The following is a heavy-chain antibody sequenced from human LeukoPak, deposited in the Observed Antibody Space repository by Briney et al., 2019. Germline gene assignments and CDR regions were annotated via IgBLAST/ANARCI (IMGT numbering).Heavy chain of an antibody. J-gene: IGHJ3*01. CDR2: ISTYNVNT. CDR3: ARDQQWLVTGEDAFDF. CDR1: GYTFTSHG. D-gene: IGHD6-19*01. Sequence: ASVKVSCKASGYTFTSHGITWVRQAPGQGLEWMGWISTYNVNTNYAQKLQGRVTMTTNTSTSTAYMELSRLRSDDTAVYYCARDQQWLVTGEDAFDFWGQGTMVTVSS. V-gene: IGHV1-18*04.